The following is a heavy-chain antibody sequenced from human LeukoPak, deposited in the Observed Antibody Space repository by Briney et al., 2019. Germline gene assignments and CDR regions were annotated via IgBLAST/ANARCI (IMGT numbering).Heavy chain of an antibody. D-gene: IGHD2-15*01. CDR2: ISGSGGST. J-gene: IGHJ6*02. CDR3: AKPRDCSGGSCYSLAIYYYYGMDV. CDR1: GFTFSSYA. V-gene: IGHV3-23*01. Sequence: QPGGSLRLSCAASGFTFSSYAMSWVRQAPGKGLEWVSAISGSGGSTYYADSLKGRFTVSRDDSKNTLYLQMNSLRAEDTAVYYCAKPRDCSGGSCYSLAIYYYYGMDVWGQGTTVTVSS.